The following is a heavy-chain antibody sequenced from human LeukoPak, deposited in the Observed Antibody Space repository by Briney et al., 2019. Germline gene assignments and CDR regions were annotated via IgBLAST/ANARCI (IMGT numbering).Heavy chain of an antibody. CDR2: IYHSGST. Sequence: SETLSLTCAVSGGSISSGGYSWSWIRQPPGTGLEWIGYIYHSGSTYYNPSLKSRVTISVDRSKNQFSLKLSSVTAADTAVYYCARGSDDILTGYYRLYYFDYWGQGTLVTVSS. V-gene: IGHV4-30-2*01. D-gene: IGHD3-9*01. CDR1: GGSISSGGYS. CDR3: ARGSDDILTGYYRLYYFDY. J-gene: IGHJ4*02.